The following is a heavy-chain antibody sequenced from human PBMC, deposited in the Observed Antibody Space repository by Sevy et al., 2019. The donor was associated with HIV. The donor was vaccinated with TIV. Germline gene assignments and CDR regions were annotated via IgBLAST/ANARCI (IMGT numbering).Heavy chain of an antibody. CDR3: ARSTTVATIEATSGCDS. CDR2: INAGDGNT. J-gene: IGHJ4*02. D-gene: IGHD5-12*01. V-gene: IGHV1-3*01. Sequence: ASVKVSCKASGYTFIRYAIHWVRQAPGQSLEWMGWINAGDGNTKFSQKFQGRLTIPSETSATTSHMELSSLRSEDTAVYYCARSTTVATIEATSGCDSWGQGTLVTVSS. CDR1: GYTFIRYA.